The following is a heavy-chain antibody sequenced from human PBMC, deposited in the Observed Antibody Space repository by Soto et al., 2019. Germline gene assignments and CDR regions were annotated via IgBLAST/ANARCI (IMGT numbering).Heavy chain of an antibody. D-gene: IGHD3-22*01. CDR2: INPSGGST. CDR3: ARGLYYYDSSGYTGAPFDP. V-gene: IGHV1-46*01. J-gene: IGHJ5*02. CDR1: GYTFTSYY. Sequence: ASVKVSCKASGYTFTSYYMHWVRQAPGQGLEWMGIINPSGGSTSYAQKFQGRVTMTRDTSTSTVYMELSSLRSEDTAVYYCARGLYYYDSSGYTGAPFDPWGQGTLGTVSS.